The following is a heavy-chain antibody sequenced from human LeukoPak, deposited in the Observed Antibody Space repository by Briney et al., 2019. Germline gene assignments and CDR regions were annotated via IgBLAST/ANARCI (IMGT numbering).Heavy chain of an antibody. J-gene: IGHJ4*02. D-gene: IGHD3-16*02. CDR2: IYYSGST. CDR1: GGSISSYY. Sequence: SETLSLTCTVSGGSISSYYWSWVRQPPGKGLEWIGYIYYSGSTNYNPSLKRRVTILGDTSKNQFSLKLSSVTAADTAVYYCARDRGYDYVWGSYRYDYWGQGTLVTVSS. V-gene: IGHV4-59*01. CDR3: ARDRGYDYVWGSYRYDY.